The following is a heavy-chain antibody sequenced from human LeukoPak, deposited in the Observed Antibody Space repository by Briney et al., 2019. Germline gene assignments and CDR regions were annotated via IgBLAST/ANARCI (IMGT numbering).Heavy chain of an antibody. CDR2: IYPGDSDT. D-gene: IGHD6-19*01. CDR1: GYHFTTYW. V-gene: IGHV5-51*01. Sequence: GDSLKISCKASGYHFTTYWIGWVRQMPGKGLEWMGIIYPGDSDTTYSPSFQGQVTISADKSISTAYLQWSSLKASDTAMYYCARQSGVAGIIDYWGQGTLVTVSS. J-gene: IGHJ4*02. CDR3: ARQSGVAGIIDY.